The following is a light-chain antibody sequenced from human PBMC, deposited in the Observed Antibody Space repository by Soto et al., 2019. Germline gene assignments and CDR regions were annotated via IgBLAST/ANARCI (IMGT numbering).Light chain of an antibody. Sequence: EIVFTQSPGTLSLSPGERATLSCRASQSVSSSYLAWYQQKPGQAPRLLIYGASSRAIGIPDRFSGSGAGTEFTLTISSLQSEDFAVYYCHQYNNWRTFGQGTRLEIK. CDR2: GAS. V-gene: IGKV3-20*01. J-gene: IGKJ5*01. CDR1: QSVSSSY. CDR3: HQYNNWRT.